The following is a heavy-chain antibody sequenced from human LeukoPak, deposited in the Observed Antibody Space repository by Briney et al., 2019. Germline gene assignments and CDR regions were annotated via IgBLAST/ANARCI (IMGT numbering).Heavy chain of an antibody. CDR2: ISYDGSNK. CDR3: AKGWLGKFDY. CDR1: GFTFSRYG. J-gene: IGHJ4*02. Sequence: PGRSLRLPCAASGFTFSRYGMHWVRQAPGKGLEWVAVISYDGSNKYYADSVKVRFTISRDNSKNTLYLQMNSLRAEDTAVYYCAKGWLGKFDYWGRGTLVTVSS. V-gene: IGHV3-30*18. D-gene: IGHD5-24*01.